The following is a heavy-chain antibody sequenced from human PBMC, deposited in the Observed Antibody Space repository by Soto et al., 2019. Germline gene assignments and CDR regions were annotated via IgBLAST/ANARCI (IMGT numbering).Heavy chain of an antibody. CDR3: AKTTDGWFSAFEI. V-gene: IGHV3-23*01. CDR1: GFIFSSYA. J-gene: IGHJ3*02. Sequence: EVQLLESGGGLVQPGGSLRLSCAASGFIFSSYAMSWVRQAPGKGLEWVSAISGSGTTAYYADSVKGRFTFSRDNSKKTRYLQMSSLRAEDTAVYYCAKTTDGWFSAFEIWGQGTMVTVSS. D-gene: IGHD6-19*01. CDR2: ISGSGTTA.